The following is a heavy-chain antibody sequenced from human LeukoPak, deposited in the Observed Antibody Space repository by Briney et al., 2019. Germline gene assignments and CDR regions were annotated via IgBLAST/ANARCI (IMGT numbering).Heavy chain of an antibody. Sequence: ASVKVSCKTSGYSENFYGITWVRQVAGQGLKWMGWISAQHGQTEYAPNSQDRVTMTTDTYTNTAYMELRSLRSDDTAVYYCAGSLGYCTSNVCYLKYWGQGTLVTVSS. D-gene: IGHD2-8*01. CDR2: ISAQHGQT. CDR1: GYSENFYG. J-gene: IGHJ4*02. V-gene: IGHV1-18*01. CDR3: AGSLGYCTSNVCYLKY.